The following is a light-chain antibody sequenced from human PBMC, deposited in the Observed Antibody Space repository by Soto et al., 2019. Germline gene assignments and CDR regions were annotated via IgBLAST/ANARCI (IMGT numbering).Light chain of an antibody. CDR2: VNSDGSH. CDR3: QTWGTGIRV. Sequence: QPVLTQSPSASASLGASVKLTCTLSSGHSSYAIAWHQQQPEKGPRYLMNVNSDGSHSKGDGIPDRFSGSSSGAERYLTISSLQSEDEADYYCQTWGTGIRVFGGGTKLPVL. CDR1: SGHSSYA. V-gene: IGLV4-69*01. J-gene: IGLJ3*02.